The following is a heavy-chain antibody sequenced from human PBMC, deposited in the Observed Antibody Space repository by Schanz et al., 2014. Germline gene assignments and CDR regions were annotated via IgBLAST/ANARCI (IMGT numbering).Heavy chain of an antibody. CDR1: GFTFSSYA. Sequence: EVQLLESGGGLVQPGGSLRLSCAASGFTFSSYAMTWVRQAPGMGLEWVSAISGGGGTTYYADSVKGRFTISRDNAENTLFLQMNSLRAEDTAVYYCARKVVATIGGYYDNWGQGTLVIVSS. V-gene: IGHV3-23*01. CDR3: ARKVVATIGGYYDN. J-gene: IGHJ4*02. CDR2: ISGGGGTT. D-gene: IGHD5-12*01.